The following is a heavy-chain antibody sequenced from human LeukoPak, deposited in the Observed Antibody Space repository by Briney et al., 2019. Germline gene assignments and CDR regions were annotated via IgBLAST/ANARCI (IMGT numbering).Heavy chain of an antibody. V-gene: IGHV1-69*13. D-gene: IGHD3-16*01. CDR1: GGTFSSYA. CDR2: IIPIFGTA. CDR3: AKGVYYYYYMDV. Sequence: ASVKVSCKAPGGTFSSYAISWVRQAPGQGLEWMGGIIPIFGTANYAQKFQGRVTITADESTSTAYMELSSLRSEDTAVYYCAKGVYYYYYMDVWGKGTTVTVSS. J-gene: IGHJ6*03.